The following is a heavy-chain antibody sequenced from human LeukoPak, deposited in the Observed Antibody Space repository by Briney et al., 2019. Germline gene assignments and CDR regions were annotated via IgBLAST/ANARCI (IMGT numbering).Heavy chain of an antibody. Sequence: ASVKLFCNASGDTFSSYAISWVRQAPGQGLEWMGGIIPIFGTANYAQKSQGRVTIPADESTRTAYMELSGLRSEDTAVYYCARDNGDYYFDYWGQGTLVTVSS. V-gene: IGHV1-69*01. CDR2: IIPIFGTA. J-gene: IGHJ4*02. CDR1: GDTFSSYA. CDR3: ARDNGDYYFDY. D-gene: IGHD4-17*01.